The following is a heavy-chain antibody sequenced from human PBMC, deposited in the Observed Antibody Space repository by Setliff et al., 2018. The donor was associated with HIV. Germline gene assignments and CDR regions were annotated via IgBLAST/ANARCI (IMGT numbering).Heavy chain of an antibody. CDR1: GFTFSSYE. V-gene: IGHV3-48*03. J-gene: IGHJ3*02. CDR2: ISSGGGTI. D-gene: IGHD2-2*02. CDR3: AREVTRYSQDYALDI. Sequence: GGSLRLSCAASGFTFSSYEMSWVRHAPGKGLEWVSYISSGGGTIYYADSVKGRFTISRDNAKSSLYLQMNSLRAEDTAIYYCAREVTRYSQDYALDIWGQGTMVTVSS.